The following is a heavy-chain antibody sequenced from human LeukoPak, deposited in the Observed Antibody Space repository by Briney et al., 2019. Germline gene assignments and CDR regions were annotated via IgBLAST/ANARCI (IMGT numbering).Heavy chain of an antibody. V-gene: IGHV3-66*01. CDR3: ARDFVYYYGMDV. D-gene: IGHD3-3*01. CDR2: IYSGGRT. Sequence: GGSLRLSCAASGFTVSSNYMSWVRQAPGKGLEWVSVIYSGGRTYYADSVKGRFTISRDNSKNTLYLKMNSLRAEDTAVYYCARDFVYYYGMDVWGQGTTVTVSS. CDR1: GFTVSSNY. J-gene: IGHJ6*02.